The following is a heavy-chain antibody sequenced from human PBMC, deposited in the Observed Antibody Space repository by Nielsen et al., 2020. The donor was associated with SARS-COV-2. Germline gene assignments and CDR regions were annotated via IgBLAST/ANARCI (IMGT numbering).Heavy chain of an antibody. Sequence: GESLKISCAASGFSFSNYVMHWVRQIPGKGLVWISRINSAGSITTYEDSVKGRFTISRDNAKNTLYLQMNSLRAEDSAVYYCARVGTDGWGQGTLVTVSS. CDR1: GFSFSNYV. V-gene: IGHV3-74*01. CDR2: INSAGSIT. CDR3: ARVGTDG. J-gene: IGHJ4*02. D-gene: IGHD5-24*01.